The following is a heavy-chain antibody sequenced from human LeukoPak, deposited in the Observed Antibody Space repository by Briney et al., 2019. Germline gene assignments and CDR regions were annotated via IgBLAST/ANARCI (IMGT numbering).Heavy chain of an antibody. CDR2: IYYSGST. Sequence: SETLSLTCTVSGGSISSSSYYWGWIRQPPGKGLEWIGSIYYSGSTNYNPSLKSRVTISVDTSKNQFSLKLSSVTAADTAVYYCARHSSSWHNIKYWGQGTLVTVSS. D-gene: IGHD6-13*01. CDR1: GGSISSSSYY. CDR3: ARHSSSWHNIKY. V-gene: IGHV4-39*07. J-gene: IGHJ4*02.